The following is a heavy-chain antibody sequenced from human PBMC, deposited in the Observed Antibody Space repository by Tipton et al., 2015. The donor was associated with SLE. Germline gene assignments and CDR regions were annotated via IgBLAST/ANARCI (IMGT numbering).Heavy chain of an antibody. CDR3: ARLVVLAAEGLYSFDY. D-gene: IGHD2-15*01. J-gene: IGHJ4*01. V-gene: IGHV4-59*08. CDR1: GGSMSSSY. CDR2: IHYSGTV. Sequence: TLSLTCTVSGGSMSSSYWNWIRQSPGKGLEWIGYIHYSGTVNYSPFLKSRVTISVDTSMNQFSLELSSVTAADTAVYYCARLVVLAAEGLYSFDYWGHGTLVTVSS.